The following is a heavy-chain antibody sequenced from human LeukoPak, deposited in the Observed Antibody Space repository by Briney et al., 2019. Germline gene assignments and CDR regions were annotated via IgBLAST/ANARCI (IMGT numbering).Heavy chain of an antibody. D-gene: IGHD3-16*01. Sequence: GESLQIYCKGSGYSFTSYWIGWVRQMPGRGLEWMVIIYPGDSDTRYSPSFQGQVTISADKSINTAYLQWNSLKASDTAMYYCARLLRAYAFDIWGQGTMVTVSS. CDR2: IYPGDSDT. V-gene: IGHV5-51*01. J-gene: IGHJ3*02. CDR1: GYSFTSYW. CDR3: ARLLRAYAFDI.